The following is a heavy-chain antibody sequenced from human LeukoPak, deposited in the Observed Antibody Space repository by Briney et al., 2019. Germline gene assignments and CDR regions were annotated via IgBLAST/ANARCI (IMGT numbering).Heavy chain of an antibody. CDR2: IFYSGNT. J-gene: IGHJ4*02. CDR3: ARDLSFDWFPYYFDY. CDR1: SGSVSNSHYY. Sequence: SETLPLTCTVSSGSVSNSHYYWAWVRQPPGKGLEWLGSIFYSGNTHYNPSLKSPVTISIDTSKNQFSLKVSSVTAADTAIYYCARDLSFDWFPYYFDYWGQGILVTVSS. D-gene: IGHD3-9*01. V-gene: IGHV4-39*07.